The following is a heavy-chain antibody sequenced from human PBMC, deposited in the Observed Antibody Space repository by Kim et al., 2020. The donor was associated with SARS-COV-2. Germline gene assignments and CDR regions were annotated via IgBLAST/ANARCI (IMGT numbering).Heavy chain of an antibody. D-gene: IGHD3-10*01. J-gene: IGHJ5*02. V-gene: IGHV1-2*02. Sequence: AQKVQGRVTMTRDTSISTAYMELGRLRSEDTAVYYCARDAMVRGVISWFDPWGQGTLVTVSS. CDR3: ARDAMVRGVISWFDP.